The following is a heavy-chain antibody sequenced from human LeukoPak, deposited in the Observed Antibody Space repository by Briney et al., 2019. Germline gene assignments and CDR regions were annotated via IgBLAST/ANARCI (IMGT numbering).Heavy chain of an antibody. CDR3: TTWGIVGVTSWFDP. CDR1: GFPFSNAW. V-gene: IGHV3-15*01. J-gene: IGHJ5*02. Sequence: GGSLRLSCAASGFPFSNAWMNWVRQAPGKGLEWVGRIRSKTDGGTTDYAAPVKGRFTISRDDSKNTLYLQMNSLKTEDTAMYYCTTWGIVGVTSWFDPWGQGTLVTVSS. D-gene: IGHD1-26*01. CDR2: IRSKTDGGTT.